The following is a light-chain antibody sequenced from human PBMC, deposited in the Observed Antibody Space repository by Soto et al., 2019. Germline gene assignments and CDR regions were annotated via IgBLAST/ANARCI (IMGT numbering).Light chain of an antibody. CDR1: QDISHY. V-gene: IGKV1-33*01. J-gene: IGKJ3*01. CDR3: QQHDNVPFT. CDR2: DAS. Sequence: DIHMTQSPSSLSASVGDRVTITCQASQDISHYLSWFQQKPGKAPKLLIFDASNLETGVPSRFSGSGSGTHFTVTISSLQPEDIATYYCQQHDNVPFTFGPGTKVDVK.